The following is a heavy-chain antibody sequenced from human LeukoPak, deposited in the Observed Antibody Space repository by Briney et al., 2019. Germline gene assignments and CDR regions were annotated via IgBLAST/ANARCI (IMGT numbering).Heavy chain of an antibody. V-gene: IGHV3-33*01. Sequence: QPGGSLRLPCAASGFTFSSHGMHWVRQAAGKGLEWVAVIWYDGSNKYYADPVEGRFTISRDNSKNTLYLQMNSLRAEDTAVYYCASSIAVAGTIDYWGQGTLVTVSS. CDR1: GFTFSSHG. D-gene: IGHD6-19*01. CDR3: ASSIAVAGTIDY. CDR2: IWYDGSNK. J-gene: IGHJ4*02.